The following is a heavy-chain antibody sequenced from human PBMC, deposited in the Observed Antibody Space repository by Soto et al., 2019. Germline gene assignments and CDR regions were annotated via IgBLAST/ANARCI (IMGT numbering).Heavy chain of an antibody. V-gene: IGHV6-1*01. CDR1: GDSVSSNSGA. D-gene: IGHD3-10*01. CDR2: TYYRSQWFH. CDR3: ARGRKSSDSGTYYAHHYYYYGMDV. Sequence: PSQTLSLTCVISGDSVSSNSGAWNWIRQSPSRGLEWLGRTYYRSQWFHDFALSVKSRIAINPDTSKNQFSLHLKSVTPEDTAVYYCARGRKSSDSGTYYAHHYYYYGMDVWGHGTTVTVSS. J-gene: IGHJ6*02.